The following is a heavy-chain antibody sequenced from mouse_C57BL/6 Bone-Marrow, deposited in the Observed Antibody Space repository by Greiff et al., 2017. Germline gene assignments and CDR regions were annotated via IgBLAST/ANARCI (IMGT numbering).Heavy chain of an antibody. CDR3: ARQALRSGDD. V-gene: IGHV5-6*01. Sequence: EVNLVESGGDLVKPGGSLKLSCAASGFTFSSYGMSWVRQTPDKRLEWVATISSGGSYTYYPDSVKGRFTISRDNAKNTLYLQMSSLKSEDTAMYYCARQALRSGDDWGQGTSVTVSS. CDR2: ISSGGSYT. CDR1: GFTFSSYG. J-gene: IGHJ4*01.